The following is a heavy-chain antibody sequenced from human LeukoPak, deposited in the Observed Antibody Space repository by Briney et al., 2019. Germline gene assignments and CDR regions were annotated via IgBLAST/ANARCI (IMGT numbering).Heavy chain of an antibody. D-gene: IGHD3-10*01. CDR1: GGSISSSSYY. Sequence: SETLSLTCTVSGGSISSSSYYWGWIRQPPGKGLEWIGSIYYSGSTYYNPSLKSRVTISVDTSKNQFSLKLSSVTAADTAVYYCARDPFYYGSGRREYFDYWGQGTLVTASS. CDR2: IYYSGST. V-gene: IGHV4-39*07. J-gene: IGHJ4*02. CDR3: ARDPFYYGSGRREYFDY.